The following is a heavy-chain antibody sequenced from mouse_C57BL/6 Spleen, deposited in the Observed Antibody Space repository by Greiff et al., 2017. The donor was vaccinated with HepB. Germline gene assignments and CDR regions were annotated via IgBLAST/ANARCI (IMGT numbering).Heavy chain of an antibody. Sequence: VQLQQSGAELVKPGASVKISCKASGYAFSSYWMNWVKQRPGKGLEWIGQIYPGDGDTNYNGKFKGKATLTADKSSSTAYMQLSSLTSEDSAVYFCARGATVVAPGYWGQGTTLTVSS. CDR3: ARGATVVAPGY. D-gene: IGHD1-1*01. CDR1: GYAFSSYW. CDR2: IYPGDGDT. J-gene: IGHJ2*01. V-gene: IGHV1-80*01.